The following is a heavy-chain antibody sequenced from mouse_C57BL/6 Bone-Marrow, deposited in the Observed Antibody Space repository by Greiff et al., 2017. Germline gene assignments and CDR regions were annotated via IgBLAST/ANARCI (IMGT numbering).Heavy chain of an antibody. J-gene: IGHJ3*01. V-gene: IGHV14-4*01. CDR3: TTPYYSNPFAY. CDR2: IDPENGDT. CDR1: GFNIKDDY. Sequence: EVQLQQSGAELVRPGASVKLSCTASGFNIKDDYMHWVKQRPEQGLEWIGWIDPENGDTEYASKFQGKATITAETSANTAYLQLSSLTSEDTAVYYCTTPYYSNPFAYWGQGTLVTVSA. D-gene: IGHD2-5*01.